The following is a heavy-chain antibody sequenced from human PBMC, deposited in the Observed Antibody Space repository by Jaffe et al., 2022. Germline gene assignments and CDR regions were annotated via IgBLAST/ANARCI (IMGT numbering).Heavy chain of an antibody. Sequence: EVQLVESGGGLVKPGGSLRLSCAASGFTFSNAWMSWVRQAPGKGLEWVGRIKSKTDGGTTDYAAPVKGRFTISRDDSKNTLYLQMNSLKTEDTAVYYCTTEDLVVVAAPFDYWGQGTLVTVSS. CDR3: TTEDLVVVAAPFDY. CDR1: GFTFSNAW. CDR2: IKSKTDGGTT. V-gene: IGHV3-15*01. J-gene: IGHJ4*02. D-gene: IGHD2-15*01.